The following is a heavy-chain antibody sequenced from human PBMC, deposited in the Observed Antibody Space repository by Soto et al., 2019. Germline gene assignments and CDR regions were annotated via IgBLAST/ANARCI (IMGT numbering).Heavy chain of an antibody. V-gene: IGHV1-8*01. J-gene: IGHJ2*01. CDR1: GYTFKDYD. CDR2: MNPSSGNT. CDR3: ARRMTWSLWCFDL. Sequence: QVQLLQSGAEVKKPGTSVRVSCRASGYTFKDYDINWVRRAPGQGLEWMGWMNPSSGNTAYGRKFHDRITMTRSVSARTAFMELSSLTPEDTAVYYCARRMTWSLWCFDLWGSGTQGTVSS. D-gene: IGHD3-3*01.